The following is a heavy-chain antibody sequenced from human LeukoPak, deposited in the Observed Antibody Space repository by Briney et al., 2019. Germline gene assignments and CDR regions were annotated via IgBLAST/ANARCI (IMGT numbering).Heavy chain of an antibody. V-gene: IGHV1-69*05. Sequence: SVKVSCKASGGTFSSYAISWVRQAPGQGLEWMGGIIPVFGTANYAQKFQGRVTITTDESTSTAYMELSSLRSEDTAVYYCARGRGWRTTYYFDYGGQGTLVTVSS. CDR1: GGTFSSYA. D-gene: IGHD1-14*01. J-gene: IGHJ4*02. CDR3: ARGRGWRTTYYFDY. CDR2: IIPVFGTA.